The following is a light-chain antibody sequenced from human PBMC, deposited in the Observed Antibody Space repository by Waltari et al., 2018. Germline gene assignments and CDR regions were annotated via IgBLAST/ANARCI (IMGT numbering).Light chain of an antibody. CDR3: QQRNNWPIT. Sequence: EIVLTQSPGTLSLSPGERATLSCRASQSASNFLAWYQQKPGQAPRLLIYDTSNRATGVPARFSGSGSGTDFTLTINSLEHDDFAVYFCQQRNNWPITFGQGTRLEIK. J-gene: IGKJ5*01. CDR1: QSASNF. V-gene: IGKV3-11*01. CDR2: DTS.